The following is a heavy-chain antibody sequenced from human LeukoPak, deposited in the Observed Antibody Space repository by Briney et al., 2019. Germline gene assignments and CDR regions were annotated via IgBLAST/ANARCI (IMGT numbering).Heavy chain of an antibody. D-gene: IGHD3-10*01. J-gene: IGHJ4*02. CDR1: GYSFTSYW. CDR2: IYPGDSDT. V-gene: IGHV5-51*01. Sequence: GESLKISCKGSGYSFTSYWIGWVRQMPGKGLEWMGIIYPGDSDTRYSPSFQGQVTISADKSISTAYLQGSSLKASDTAMYYCARRTNYYGSGSNYYFDYWGQGTLVTVSS. CDR3: ARRTNYYGSGSNYYFDY.